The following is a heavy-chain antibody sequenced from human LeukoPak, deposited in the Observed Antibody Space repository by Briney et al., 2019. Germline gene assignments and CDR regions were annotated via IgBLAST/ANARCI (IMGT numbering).Heavy chain of an antibody. D-gene: IGHD2-2*01. J-gene: IGHJ6*02. Sequence: SETLSLTCAGYGGSFSGYYWSWIRQPPGKGLEWIGEINHSGSTNYNPSLKSRVTISVDTSKNQFSLKLSSVTAADTAVYYCARAGSNSIVLVPSFYYYGMDVWGQGTTVTVSS. CDR2: INHSGST. CDR1: GGSFSGYY. V-gene: IGHV4-34*01. CDR3: ARAGSNSIVLVPSFYYYGMDV.